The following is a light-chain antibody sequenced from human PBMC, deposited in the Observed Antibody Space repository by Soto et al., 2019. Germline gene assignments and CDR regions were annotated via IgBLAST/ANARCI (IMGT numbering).Light chain of an antibody. CDR3: QQRSNWPRIT. Sequence: EIVLTQSPATLSLSPGDRATLSCRASQSVSSYLAWYQKKPGQAPRLIXHDASNRATGIPARFSGSGSGTDLTLTISSLETEDFAVYYCQQRSNWPRITVGQGTRLEIK. CDR2: DAS. CDR1: QSVSSY. V-gene: IGKV3-11*01. J-gene: IGKJ5*01.